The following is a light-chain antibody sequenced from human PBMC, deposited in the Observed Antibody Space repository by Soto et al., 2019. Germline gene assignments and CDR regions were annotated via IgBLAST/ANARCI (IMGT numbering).Light chain of an antibody. CDR1: QSLLHSNGYNY. J-gene: IGKJ4*01. CDR2: LGS. Sequence: DIVMTQSPLSLPVTPGEPASISCRSSQSLLHSNGYNYLDWYLQKPGQSPQLLIYLGSNRASGVPDRFSGSGSGTDFILKISRVEAEDGGVYYCMEALQTPLTFGGGTKVEIK. V-gene: IGKV2-28*01. CDR3: MEALQTPLT.